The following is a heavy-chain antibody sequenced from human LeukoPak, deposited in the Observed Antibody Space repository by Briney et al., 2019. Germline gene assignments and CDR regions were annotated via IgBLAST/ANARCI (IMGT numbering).Heavy chain of an antibody. J-gene: IGHJ4*02. Sequence: SETLSLTCAVSGGSSRSGDYFWSWIRQPPGKGLEWIGHIHYSGNTYYNPSLKSRVPISVDTSKNQFSLKLSSVTAADTAVYYCARENNDYGGKKAFDYWGQGTLVTVSS. D-gene: IGHD4-23*01. CDR3: ARENNDYGGKKAFDY. CDR2: IHYSGNT. V-gene: IGHV4-30-4*01. CDR1: GGSSRSGDYF.